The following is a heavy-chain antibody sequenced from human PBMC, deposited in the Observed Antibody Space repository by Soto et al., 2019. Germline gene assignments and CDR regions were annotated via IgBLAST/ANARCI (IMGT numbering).Heavy chain of an antibody. CDR1: GFTFSTYW. V-gene: IGHV3-7*03. CDR3: ARGNYYYDMAV. Sequence: GGALRLSCEASGFTFSTYWIIWVRQAPWKGLEWVANINQDGNEKYYVDSVKGRFNISRGNTKNSLYLKMNSLSDADTAVYYCARGNYYYDMAVWVSGTTATDSS. D-gene: IGHD3-10*01. J-gene: IGHJ6*04. CDR2: INQDGNEK.